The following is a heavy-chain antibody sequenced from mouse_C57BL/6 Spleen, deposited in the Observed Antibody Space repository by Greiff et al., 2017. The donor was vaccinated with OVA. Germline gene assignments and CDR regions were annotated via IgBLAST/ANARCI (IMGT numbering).Heavy chain of an antibody. CDR2: IWSGGST. CDR1: GFSLTSYG. J-gene: IGHJ4*01. V-gene: IGHV2-2*01. CDR3: ARSYAMDY. Sequence: VKLVESGPGLVQPSQSLSITCTVSGFSLTSYGVHWVRQSPGKGLEWLGVIWSGGSTAYNAAFISRLSISEDNFKSHVFSKMYSLQAEDTATYYCARSYAMDYWGQGTSVTVSS.